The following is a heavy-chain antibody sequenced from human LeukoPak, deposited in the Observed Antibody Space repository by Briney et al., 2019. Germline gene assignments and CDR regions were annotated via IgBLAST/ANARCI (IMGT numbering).Heavy chain of an antibody. CDR1: GGSISSYY. D-gene: IGHD6-13*01. Sequence: PSETLSFTCTVSGGSISSYYWSWIRQPPGKGLERMGNIYYSGSTNYNPSLKSRVTISVDTSKNQFSLKLSSVTAADTAVYYCARREIAAAGKEWWFDPWGQGTLVTVSS. CDR3: ARREIAAAGKEWWFDP. J-gene: IGHJ5*02. CDR2: IYYSGST. V-gene: IGHV4-59*08.